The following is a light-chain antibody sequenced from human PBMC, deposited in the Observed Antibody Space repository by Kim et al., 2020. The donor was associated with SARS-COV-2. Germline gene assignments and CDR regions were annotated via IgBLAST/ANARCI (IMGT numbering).Light chain of an antibody. J-gene: IGKJ4*01. CDR3: QQRSNWPLT. V-gene: IGKV3-11*01. CDR2: DAS. Sequence: LAPGESAVLSCRASQSVSSYLAWYRQKPCQAPRLLIYDASNRATGSPARFSGSGSGKDFTLTISSLEPEDFAVYYCQQRSNWPLTFGGGTKVDIK. CDR1: QSVSSY.